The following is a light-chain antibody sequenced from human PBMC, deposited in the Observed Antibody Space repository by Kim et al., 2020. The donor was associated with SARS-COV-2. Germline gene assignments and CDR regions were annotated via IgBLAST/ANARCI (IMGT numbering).Light chain of an antibody. CDR3: QQGNSFPLT. V-gene: IGKV1-12*01. Sequence: ATIGERITITCRASKGISRWLAWYQQKPGKPPSLLIYDASSLQSGVPSRFSGSGFGTDFTLTISNLQPEDFATYYCQQGNSFPLTFGGGTKVDIK. CDR1: KGISRW. J-gene: IGKJ4*01. CDR2: DAS.